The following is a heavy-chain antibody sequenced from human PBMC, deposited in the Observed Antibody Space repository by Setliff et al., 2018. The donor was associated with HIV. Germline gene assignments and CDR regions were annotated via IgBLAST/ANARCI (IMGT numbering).Heavy chain of an antibody. D-gene: IGHD5-18*01. V-gene: IGHV4-39*01. CDR1: GGSISSSTYY. Sequence: SETLSLTCTVSGGSISSSTYYWGWIRQPPGKGLEWIGPIYYSGSTYYNPSLKSRLTISVDTSKNQFSLKLSSVTAADTTVYYCARRDGYSYGFYFDYWGQGTLVTVSS. CDR2: IYYSGST. CDR3: ARRDGYSYGFYFDY. J-gene: IGHJ4*02.